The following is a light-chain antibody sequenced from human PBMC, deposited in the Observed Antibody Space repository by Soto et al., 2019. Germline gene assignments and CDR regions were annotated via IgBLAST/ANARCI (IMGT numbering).Light chain of an antibody. CDR2: EVS. J-gene: IGLJ1*01. Sequence: QSALTQPASVSGSPGQSITISCTGTSSDVGGYNYVSWYQQHPGKAPKPMIYEVSNRPSGVSNRFSGSKSGNTASLTISGLQAEDEADYYCSSYTSNSTPYVFGTGTKVTVL. CDR3: SSYTSNSTPYV. V-gene: IGLV2-14*01. CDR1: SSDVGGYNY.